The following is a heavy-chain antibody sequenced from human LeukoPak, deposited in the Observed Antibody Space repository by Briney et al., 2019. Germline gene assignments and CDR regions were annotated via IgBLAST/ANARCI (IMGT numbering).Heavy chain of an antibody. CDR3: ARWFGELLAFDY. D-gene: IGHD3-10*01. J-gene: IGHJ4*02. V-gene: IGHV1-2*02. CDR2: INPNSGGT. Sequence: WASVKVSCEASGCTFTGYYMHWVRQAPGQGLEWMGWINPNSGGTNYAQKFQGRVTMTRDTSISTAHMELSRLRSDDTAVYYCARWFGELLAFDYWGQGTLVTVSS. CDR1: GCTFTGYY.